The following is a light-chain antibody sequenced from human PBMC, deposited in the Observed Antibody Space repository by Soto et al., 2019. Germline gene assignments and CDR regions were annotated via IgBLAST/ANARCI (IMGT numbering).Light chain of an antibody. V-gene: IGLV2-14*01. Sequence: QSVLTQPASVSGSPGQSITISCSGTSSDVGAYDHVSWYQQYPGKAPKFIIFEISNRPSGISSRFSGSRSGNTASLTISRLQAEEEAYYYCSSYTSRDTVIFGGGTKVTVL. J-gene: IGLJ2*01. CDR1: SSDVGAYDH. CDR2: EIS. CDR3: SSYTSRDTVI.